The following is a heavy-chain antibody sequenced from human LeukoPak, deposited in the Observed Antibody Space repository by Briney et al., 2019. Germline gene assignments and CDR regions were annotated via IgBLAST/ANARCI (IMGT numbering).Heavy chain of an antibody. CDR1: GGSISSYY. Sequence: PSETLSLTCTVSGGSISSYYWSWIRQPPGKGLEWIGYIYYSGSTNYNPSLKSRVTISVDTSKNQFSLKLSSVTAADTAVYYCARQIYFEDDYGDQPTPGWFDPWGQGTLVTVSS. CDR2: IYYSGST. J-gene: IGHJ5*02. V-gene: IGHV4-59*08. CDR3: ARQIYFEDDYGDQPTPGWFDP. D-gene: IGHD4-17*01.